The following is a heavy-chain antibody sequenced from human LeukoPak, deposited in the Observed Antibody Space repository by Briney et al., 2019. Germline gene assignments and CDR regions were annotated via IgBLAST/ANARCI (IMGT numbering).Heavy chain of an antibody. CDR2: ISFDGSNK. CDR3: ARGLRLRYSSNWYPLAG. J-gene: IGHJ4*02. D-gene: IGHD6-13*01. V-gene: IGHV3-30*03. CDR1: GFTFSSYA. Sequence: GGSLRLSCAVSGFTFSSYAVHWVRQAPGKGLEWVAVISFDGSNKYYADSVKGRFTISRDNSKNTLYLQMNSLRADDTAVYYCARGLRLRYSSNWYPLAGWGQGTLVTVSS.